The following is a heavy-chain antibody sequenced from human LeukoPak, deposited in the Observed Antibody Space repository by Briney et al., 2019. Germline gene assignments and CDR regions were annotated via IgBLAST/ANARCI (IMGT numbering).Heavy chain of an antibody. CDR1: GGSVSSGSYY. CDR3: ASSSPLLVPHCYDNWFDP. D-gene: IGHD2-21*01. J-gene: IGHJ5*02. Sequence: SETLSLTCTVSGGSVSSGSYYWRWIRQPPGKGLEWIGYIYYSGSTNYNPSLKSRVTISVDTSKNQFSLKLSSVTAADTAVYYCASSSPLLVPHCYDNWFDPWGQGTLVTVSS. CDR2: IYYSGST. V-gene: IGHV4-61*01.